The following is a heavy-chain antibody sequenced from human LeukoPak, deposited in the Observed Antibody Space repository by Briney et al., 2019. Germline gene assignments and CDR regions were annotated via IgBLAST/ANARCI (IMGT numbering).Heavy chain of an antibody. CDR2: ISGSGGST. D-gene: IGHD3-3*01. CDR3: AKDSEEENDFWSGYPLGY. CDR1: GFTFSSYA. V-gene: IGHV3-23*01. J-gene: IGHJ4*02. Sequence: PGGSLRLSCAASGFTFSSYAMSWVRQAPGKGLEWVSAISGSGGSTYYADSVKGRFTISRDNSKNTLYLQMNSLRAEDTAVYYCAKDSEEENDFWSGYPLGYWGQGTLVTVSS.